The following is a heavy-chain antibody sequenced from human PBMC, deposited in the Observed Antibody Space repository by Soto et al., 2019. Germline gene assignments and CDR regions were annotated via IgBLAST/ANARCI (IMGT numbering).Heavy chain of an antibody. J-gene: IGHJ4*02. CDR2: ISGSGGDT. Sequence: EVQLLESGGGLVQPGGSLRLSCAAYGFTFSSYAMSWFRQAPGKGLEWVSGISGSGGDTNYADSVKGRFTVSRDNSKNTLYLQMDSLRAEDTAVYYGAFGRPGVVEAASDYWGQGTLVTVSS. CDR3: AFGRPGVVEAASDY. V-gene: IGHV3-23*01. CDR1: GFTFSSYA. D-gene: IGHD2-15*01.